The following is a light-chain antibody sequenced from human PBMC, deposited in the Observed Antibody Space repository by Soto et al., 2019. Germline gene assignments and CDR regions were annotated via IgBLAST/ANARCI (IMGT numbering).Light chain of an antibody. CDR3: QSYDSSLSGSWV. J-gene: IGLJ3*02. CDR2: GST. CDR1: SSNIGAGYG. V-gene: IGLV1-40*01. Sequence: QSVLTQPPSVSGAPGQRVTISCTGSSSNIGAGYGVHWYQHLPGTAPTLLIYGSTDRPSGVPDRFSGSKSGTSASLAIIGLQAEDESDYYCQSYDSSLSGSWVFGGGTKLTVL.